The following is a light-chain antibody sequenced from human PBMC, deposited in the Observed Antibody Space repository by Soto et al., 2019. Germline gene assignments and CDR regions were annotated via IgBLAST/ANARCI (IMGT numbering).Light chain of an antibody. J-gene: IGKJ5*01. CDR3: MQVTHWPIT. CDR1: QSLLHSNGYNY. Sequence: DIVMTQSPLSLPVTPGEPASISCRSIQSLLHSNGYNYLDWYLQKPGHSPQLLIYLGSNRASGVPARFSGSGSGTDFALKISRVEAEDVGVYYCMQVTHWPITFGQGTRVE. V-gene: IGKV2-28*01. CDR2: LGS.